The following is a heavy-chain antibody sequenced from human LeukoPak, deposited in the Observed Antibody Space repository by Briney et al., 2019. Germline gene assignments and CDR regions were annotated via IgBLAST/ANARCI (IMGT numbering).Heavy chain of an antibody. D-gene: IGHD7-27*01. CDR3: ARGAYSYWGSRVAC. CDR1: GYTFTGYY. Sequence: ASVKLSCKSSGYTFTGYYMHWVRQAPGQGLEWMGWINPNSGDTNYAQKFQGRVTMTSDTSISTAYMELSRLTSDDTAVYYCARGAYSYWGSRVACWGQGTLVIVS. V-gene: IGHV1-2*02. J-gene: IGHJ4*02. CDR2: INPNSGDT.